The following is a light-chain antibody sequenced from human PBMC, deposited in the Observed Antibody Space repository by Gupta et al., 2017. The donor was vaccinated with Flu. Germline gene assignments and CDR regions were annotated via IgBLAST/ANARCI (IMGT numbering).Light chain of an antibody. CDR2: SAS. Sequence: DIQMTLSPSSLSASVGDRVTITCRASRSIRTYLNWYQQKPNTAPNLLIYSASSLPSGVPSRFSGSGSGTDFTLTISSLQPEDFATYFCQHTYSTSWTFGQGTKVEIK. CDR3: QHTYSTSWT. CDR1: RSIRTY. J-gene: IGKJ1*01. V-gene: IGKV1-39*01.